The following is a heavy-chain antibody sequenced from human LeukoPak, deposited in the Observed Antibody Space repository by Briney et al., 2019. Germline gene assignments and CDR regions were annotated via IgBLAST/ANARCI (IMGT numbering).Heavy chain of an antibody. D-gene: IGHD5/OR15-5a*01. J-gene: IGHJ4*02. CDR1: GFTFSSYA. V-gene: IGHV3-23*01. Sequence: GGSLRLSCAASGFTFSSYAMNWVRQAPGKGLEWVSVISGSGGSTYYAGSVKGRFTISRDNSKNTLFLQMNSLRAEDTAVYYCAKCQGSVYDRCIDYWGQGTLVTVSS. CDR2: ISGSGGST. CDR3: AKCQGSVYDRCIDY.